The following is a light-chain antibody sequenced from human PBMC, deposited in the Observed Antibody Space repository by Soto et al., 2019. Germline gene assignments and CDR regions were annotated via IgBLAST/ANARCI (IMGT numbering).Light chain of an antibody. CDR2: EVS. CDR3: SSYTSTSTLYV. V-gene: IGLV2-14*01. J-gene: IGLJ1*01. Sequence: QSVLTQPASVSGSPGQSITISCTGASSDIGGYNYVSWYQQRPGKAPELMIYEVSNRPSGVSNRFSGSKSDNTASLTISGLQAEDEADYYCSSYTSTSTLYVFGTGTKVTVL. CDR1: SSDIGGYNY.